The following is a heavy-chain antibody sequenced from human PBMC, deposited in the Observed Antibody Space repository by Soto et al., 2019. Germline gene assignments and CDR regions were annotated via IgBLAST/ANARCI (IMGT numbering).Heavy chain of an antibody. D-gene: IGHD5-12*01. Sequence: QVQLVESGGGVVQPGRSLRLSCAASGFTFSSYGMHWVRQAPGKGLEWVAVIWYDGSNKYYADSVKGRFTISRDNSKNTLYLQMNSLRAENTAVYYCATLSRDGYLSPWGQGTLVTVSS. CDR3: ATLSRDGYLSP. J-gene: IGHJ5*02. CDR1: GFTFSSYG. V-gene: IGHV3-33*01. CDR2: IWYDGSNK.